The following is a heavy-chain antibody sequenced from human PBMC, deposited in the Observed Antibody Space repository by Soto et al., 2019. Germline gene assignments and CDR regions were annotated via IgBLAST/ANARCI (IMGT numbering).Heavy chain of an antibody. Sequence: PGGSLRLSCAASGFTFSSYGMHWVRQAPGKGLEWVAVISYDGSNKYYADSVKGRFTISRDNSKNTLYLQMNSLRAEDTAVYYCARTKLRFLEWLSNHNYYYYGMDVWGQGTTVTVSS. CDR1: GFTFSSYG. V-gene: IGHV3-30*03. CDR3: ARTKLRFLEWLSNHNYYYYGMDV. CDR2: ISYDGSNK. D-gene: IGHD3-3*01. J-gene: IGHJ6*02.